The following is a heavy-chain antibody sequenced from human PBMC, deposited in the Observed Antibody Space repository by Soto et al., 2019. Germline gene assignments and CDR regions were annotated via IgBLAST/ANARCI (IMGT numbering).Heavy chain of an antibody. CDR3: ASPVGYDSSNFDY. D-gene: IGHD3-22*01. Sequence: GPSVKVSCKASGYTFTSYAMHWVRQAPGQRLEWMGWINAGNGNTKYSQKFQGRVTITRNTSISTAYMELSSLRSEDTAVYYCASPVGYDSSNFDYWGQGTLVTVSS. CDR2: INAGNGNT. CDR1: GYTFTSYA. V-gene: IGHV1-3*01. J-gene: IGHJ4*02.